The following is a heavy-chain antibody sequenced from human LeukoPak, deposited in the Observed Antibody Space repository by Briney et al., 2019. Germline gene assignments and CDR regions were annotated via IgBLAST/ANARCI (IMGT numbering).Heavy chain of an antibody. J-gene: IGHJ3*02. CDR2: ISAYNGNT. Sequence: ASVKVSCKASGYTFTSYGISWVRQAPGQGLKWMGWISAYNGNTNYAQKLQGRVTMTTDTSTSTAYMELRSLRSDDTAVYYCARDAQIIVLMVYAIGHDAFDIWGQGTMVTVSS. CDR3: ARDAQIIVLMVYAIGHDAFDI. V-gene: IGHV1-18*01. CDR1: GYTFTSYG. D-gene: IGHD2-8*01.